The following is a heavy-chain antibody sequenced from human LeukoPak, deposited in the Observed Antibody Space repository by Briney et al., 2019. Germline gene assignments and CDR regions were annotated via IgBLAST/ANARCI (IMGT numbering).Heavy chain of an antibody. Sequence: GGSLRLSCAASGFTFTSYSMNWVRQAPGKGLEWVSSISSSSSYIYYADSVKGRFTISRDNAKNSLYLQMNSLRAEDTAVYYCARSSGSGSYRVDYWGQGTLVTVSS. V-gene: IGHV3-21*04. J-gene: IGHJ4*02. CDR2: ISSSSSYI. D-gene: IGHD3-10*01. CDR3: ARSSGSGSYRVDY. CDR1: GFTFTSYS.